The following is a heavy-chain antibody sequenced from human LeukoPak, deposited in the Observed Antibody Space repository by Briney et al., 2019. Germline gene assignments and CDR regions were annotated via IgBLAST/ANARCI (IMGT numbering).Heavy chain of an antibody. J-gene: IGHJ4*02. CDR1: GFTFSSYG. D-gene: IGHD3-10*01. CDR2: ISYDGSNK. V-gene: IGHV3-30*18. CDR3: AKNMVRGVSARFDY. Sequence: GGSLRLSCAASGFTFSSYGMHWVRQAPGKGLEWVAVISYDGSNKYYADSVKGRFTISRDNSKNTLYLQMNSLRAEDTAVYYCAKNMVRGVSARFDYWGQGTLVTVSS.